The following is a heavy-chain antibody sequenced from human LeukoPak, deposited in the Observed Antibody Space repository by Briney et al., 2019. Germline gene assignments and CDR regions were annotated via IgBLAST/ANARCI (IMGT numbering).Heavy chain of an antibody. CDR2: IYYSGST. D-gene: IGHD6-13*01. Sequence: SETLSLTCTVSGGSISSYHWSWIRQPPGKGLEWIGYIYYSGSTNYNPSLKSRVTISVDTSKNQFSLKLSSVTAADTAVYYCARVGGQQLGYYYYYYYMDVWGKGTTVTISS. V-gene: IGHV4-59*01. CDR3: ARVGGQQLGYYYYYYYMDV. CDR1: GGSISSYH. J-gene: IGHJ6*03.